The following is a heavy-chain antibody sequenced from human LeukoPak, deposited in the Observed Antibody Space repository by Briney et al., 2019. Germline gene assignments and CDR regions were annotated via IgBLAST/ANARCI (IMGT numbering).Heavy chain of an antibody. V-gene: IGHV3-23*01. Sequence: GGSLRLSCAASGFTFSSYAMSWVRQAPGKGLEWVSAISGSGGSTYYADSVKGRFTISRDNSKNTLYLQMNSLRAEDTAVYYCAKGLLRYFDWSRYFDYWGQGTLVTVSS. CDR1: GFTFSSYA. CDR3: AKGLLRYFDWSRYFDY. J-gene: IGHJ4*02. CDR2: ISGSGGST. D-gene: IGHD3-9*01.